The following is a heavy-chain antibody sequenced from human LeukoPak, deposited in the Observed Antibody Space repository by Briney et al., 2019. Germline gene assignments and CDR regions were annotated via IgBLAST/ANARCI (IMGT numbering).Heavy chain of an antibody. Sequence: SETLSLTRIVSGGSITSRSFYWGWIRQPPGKGLEWIGSIYYSGTTHYNPSLKSRATLSVDTSKNQFSLNLSSVTAPDTAVYYCARHAWVGRTGFDYWGRGTLVTVSS. D-gene: IGHD2-8*02. CDR2: IYYSGTT. J-gene: IGHJ4*02. CDR1: GGSITSRSFY. V-gene: IGHV4-39*01. CDR3: ARHAWVGRTGFDY.